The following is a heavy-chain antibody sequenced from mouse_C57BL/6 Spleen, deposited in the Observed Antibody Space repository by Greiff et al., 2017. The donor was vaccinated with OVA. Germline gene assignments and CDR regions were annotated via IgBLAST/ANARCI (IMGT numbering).Heavy chain of an antibody. Sequence: EVQLVESGGGLVKPGGSLKLSCAASGFTFSSYAMSWVRQTPEKRLEWVATISDGGSYTYYPDNVKGRFTISRDNAKNNLYLQMSHLKSEDTAMYYCARGSIYYDYEGYFDVWGTGTTVTVSS. CDR3: ARGSIYYDYEGYFDV. CDR1: GFTFSSYA. J-gene: IGHJ1*03. CDR2: ISDGGSYT. V-gene: IGHV5-4*01. D-gene: IGHD2-4*01.